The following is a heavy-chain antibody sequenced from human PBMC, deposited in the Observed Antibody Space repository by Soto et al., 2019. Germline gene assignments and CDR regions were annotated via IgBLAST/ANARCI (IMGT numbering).Heavy chain of an antibody. Sequence: HPGGSLRLSCAASGFTFSSYVMSWVRQAPGKGLEGVSTIIVSVGSTYYADSVKGRFTISRDNSKNTLYLQMNSLRAEDTALYYCAKESGETRTAFPVYYYSGLDVSGQGTRVTGSS. CDR2: IIVSVGST. J-gene: IGHJ6*02. D-gene: IGHD1-7*01. CDR1: GFTFSSYV. V-gene: IGHV3-23*01. CDR3: AKESGETRTAFPVYYYSGLDV.